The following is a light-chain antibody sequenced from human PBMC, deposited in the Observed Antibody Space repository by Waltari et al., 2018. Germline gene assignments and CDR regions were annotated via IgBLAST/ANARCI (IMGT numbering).Light chain of an antibody. V-gene: IGLV1-47*01. CDR1: NSNVGANS. J-gene: IGLJ2*01. Sequence: QSILTQPPSASGTPGRTVTISCSGSNSNVGANSVCWYQQLPGTAPKLVIFGNNQRPSGVPDRFSGSKSGTSASLAIRGLRSEDEADYYCATWDDRLTAVFGGGTKLTVL. CDR2: GNN. CDR3: ATWDDRLTAV.